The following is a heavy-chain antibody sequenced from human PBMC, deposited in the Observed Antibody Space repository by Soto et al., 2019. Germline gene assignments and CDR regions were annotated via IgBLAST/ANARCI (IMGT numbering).Heavy chain of an antibody. J-gene: IGHJ3*02. D-gene: IGHD3-3*01. CDR3: AKDLYYDFWSGYPDAFDI. V-gene: IGHV3-23*01. CDR2: ISGSGGST. CDR1: GFTFSSYA. Sequence: VGSLRLSCAASGFTFSSYAMSWVRQAPGKGLEWVSAISGSGGSTYYADSVKGRFTISRDNSKNTLYLQMNSLRAEDTAVYYCAKDLYYDFWSGYPDAFDIWGQGTMVTVSS.